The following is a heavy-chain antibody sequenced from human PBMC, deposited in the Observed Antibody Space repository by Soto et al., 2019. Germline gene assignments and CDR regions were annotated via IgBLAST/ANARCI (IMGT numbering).Heavy chain of an antibody. J-gene: IGHJ4*02. CDR3: ARTGLFQYYYDSSGATPYFDY. CDR1: GGSISRYY. V-gene: IGHV4-59*01. Sequence: SETLSLTCTVSGGSISRYYWSWIRQPPGKGLEWIGYIYYSGSTNYNPSLKSRVTISVDTSKNQFSLKLSSVTAADTAVYYCARTGLFQYYYDSSGATPYFDYWGQGTLVTVSS. CDR2: IYYSGST. D-gene: IGHD3-22*01.